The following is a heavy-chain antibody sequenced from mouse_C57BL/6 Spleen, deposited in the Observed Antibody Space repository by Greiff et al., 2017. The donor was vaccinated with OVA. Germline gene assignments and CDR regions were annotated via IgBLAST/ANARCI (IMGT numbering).Heavy chain of an antibody. D-gene: IGHD2-3*01. CDR3: ARGDGYYVSWFAY. J-gene: IGHJ3*01. Sequence: VQLQQPGTELLKPGASVKLSCKASGYTFTSYWLPWVTPRPGPFLEWIGNINPSNGGTNYNEKFKSKATLTVDKSSSTAYMQLSSLTSEDSAVYYCARGDGYYVSWFAYWGEGTLVTVSA. CDR2: INPSNGGT. CDR1: GYTFTSYW. V-gene: IGHV1-53*01.